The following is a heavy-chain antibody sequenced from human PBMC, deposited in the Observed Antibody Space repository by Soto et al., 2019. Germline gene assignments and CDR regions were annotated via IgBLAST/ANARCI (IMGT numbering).Heavy chain of an antibody. CDR3: ARELTSPSALYYYYGMDV. Sequence: SETLSLTCTFSGGSISSYYWSLIRQPPGKGLEWIGYIYYSGSTNYNPSLKSRVTISVDTSKNQFSLKLSSVTAADTAVYYCARELTSPSALYYYYGMDVWGQGTTVTVSS. V-gene: IGHV4-59*01. CDR1: GGSISSYY. D-gene: IGHD2-2*01. CDR2: IYYSGST. J-gene: IGHJ6*02.